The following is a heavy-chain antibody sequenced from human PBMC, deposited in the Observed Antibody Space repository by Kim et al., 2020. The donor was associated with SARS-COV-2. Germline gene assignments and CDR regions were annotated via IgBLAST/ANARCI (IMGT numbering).Heavy chain of an antibody. CDR1: GFTFSSYS. Sequence: GGSLRLSCAASGFTFSSYSMNWVRQAPGKGLEWVPFISSSSYIYYAASVKGRFTISRDNAKNSLYLQMNSLRAEDTAVYYCARDDILTGYYLGYYYYYGMDVWGQGTTVTFS. D-gene: IGHD3-9*01. CDR3: ARDDILTGYYLGYYYYYGMDV. J-gene: IGHJ6*02. V-gene: IGHV3-21*01. CDR2: ISSSSYI.